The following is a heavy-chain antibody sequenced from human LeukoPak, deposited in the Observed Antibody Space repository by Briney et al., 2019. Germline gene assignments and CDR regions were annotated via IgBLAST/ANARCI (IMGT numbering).Heavy chain of an antibody. CDR2: ISSSSSTI. Sequence: PPGGSLRLSCGVSGFTFSSYSMNWVRQAPGKGLEWVSYISSSSSTIYYADSVKGRFTISRDNAKNSLYLQMNSLRAEDTAVYYCARDGGYYYDSSGPFDPWGQGTLVTVSS. D-gene: IGHD3-22*01. V-gene: IGHV3-48*01. J-gene: IGHJ5*02. CDR3: ARDGGYYYDSSGPFDP. CDR1: GFTFSSYS.